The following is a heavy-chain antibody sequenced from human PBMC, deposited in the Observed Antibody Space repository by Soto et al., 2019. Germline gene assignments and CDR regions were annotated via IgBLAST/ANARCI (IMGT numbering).Heavy chain of an antibody. J-gene: IGHJ4*02. D-gene: IGHD3-3*01. Sequence: QITLKESGPTLVKPTQTLTLTCTFSGFSLSTSGVGVGWIRQPPGKALEWLALIYWDDDKRYSPSLKSRLTSTKDTTKNQVLLKMIKMDPVDTATYYCAHSTIFGVVINYWGQGTLVTVSS. CDR1: GFSLSTSGVG. V-gene: IGHV2-5*02. CDR2: IYWDDDK. CDR3: AHSTIFGVVINY.